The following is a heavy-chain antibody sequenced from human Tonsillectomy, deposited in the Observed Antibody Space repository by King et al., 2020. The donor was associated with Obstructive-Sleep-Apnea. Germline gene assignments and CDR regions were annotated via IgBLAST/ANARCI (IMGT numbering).Heavy chain of an antibody. J-gene: IGHJ4*02. CDR2: MYYSGNT. D-gene: IGHD5-12*01. CDR3: ARHRGVEDYGGYGDYFDY. Sequence: QLQESGPGLVKPSETLSVTCTVSGGSISDYYWSWIRQPPGKGLEWIGYMYYSGNTNFNPSLKSRVTISADTSKIQFSLRLSSVNAADTAVYYCARHRGVEDYGGYGDYFDYWGQGTLVIVSS. V-gene: IGHV4-59*08. CDR1: GGSISDYY.